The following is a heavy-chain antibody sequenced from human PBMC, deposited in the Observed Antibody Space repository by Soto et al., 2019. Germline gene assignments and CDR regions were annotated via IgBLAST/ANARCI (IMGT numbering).Heavy chain of an antibody. CDR2: IYYSGST. CDR3: ARVDDYVWGSYALGMDV. J-gene: IGHJ6*02. CDR1: GGSISSGDYY. Sequence: PSETLYLTCTVSGGSISSGDYYWSWLRQPPGKGLEWIGYIYYSGSTYYNPSLKSRVTISVDTSKNQFSLKLSSVTAADTAVYYCARVDDYVWGSYALGMDVWGQGTTVTVSS. V-gene: IGHV4-30-4*01. D-gene: IGHD3-16*01.